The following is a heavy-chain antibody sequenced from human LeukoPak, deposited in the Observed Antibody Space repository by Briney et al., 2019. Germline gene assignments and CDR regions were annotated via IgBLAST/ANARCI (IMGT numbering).Heavy chain of an antibody. J-gene: IGHJ6*03. V-gene: IGHV1-8*03. D-gene: IGHD1-26*01. CDR2: MNLNSGNT. CDR3: ARAVVGAFYYYYYYMDV. CDR1: GGTFSSYA. Sequence: GASVKVSCKASGGTFSSYAINWVRQATGQGLEWVGGMNLNSGNTGYAQKIQGRVTITRNTSISTAYIERSSLRSEDTAVYYCARAVVGAFYYYYYYMDVWGKGTTVTVSS.